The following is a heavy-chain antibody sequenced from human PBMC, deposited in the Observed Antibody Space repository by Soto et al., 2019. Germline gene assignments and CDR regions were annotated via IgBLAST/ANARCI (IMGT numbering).Heavy chain of an antibody. CDR2: ISSSSSYT. CDR3: ARVKAVAFGMDV. J-gene: IGHJ6*02. CDR1: GFTFSDYY. D-gene: IGHD6-19*01. V-gene: IGHV3-11*06. Sequence: GGSLRLSCAASGFTFSDYYMCWIRQAPGKGLEWVSYISSSSSYTNYADSVKGRFTISRDNAKNSLYLQMNSLRAEDTAVYYCARVKAVAFGMDVWGQGTTVTVSS.